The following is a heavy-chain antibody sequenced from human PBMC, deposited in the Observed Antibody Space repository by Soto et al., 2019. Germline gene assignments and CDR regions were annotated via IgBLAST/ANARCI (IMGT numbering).Heavy chain of an antibody. CDR1: GGSISSYY. Sequence: QVQLQESGPGLVKPSETLSLTCTVSGGSISSYYWSWIRQPPGKGLEWIGYIYYSGSTNYNPSIKSRVNISEDTSKNQFSLKLNSATASDSAGYYCARGYGGAFDYWGQGTLVTVSS. J-gene: IGHJ4*02. CDR2: IYYSGST. V-gene: IGHV4-59*08. CDR3: ARGYGGAFDY. D-gene: IGHD4-17*01.